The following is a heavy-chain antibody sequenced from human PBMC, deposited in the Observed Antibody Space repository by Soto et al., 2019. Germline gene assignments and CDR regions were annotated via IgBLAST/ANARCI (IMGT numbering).Heavy chain of an antibody. Sequence: GGSLRLSCAASGFTFDDYAMHWVRQVPGKGLEWVSGINWNSGSIGYADSVKGRFAISRDNAKNSLHLQMNSLRAEDTAFYYCVKDESINWYSGHFRHWGQGTLVTV. V-gene: IGHV3-9*01. D-gene: IGHD6-13*01. CDR1: GFTFDDYA. CDR3: VKDESINWYSGHFRH. CDR2: INWNSGSI. J-gene: IGHJ1*01.